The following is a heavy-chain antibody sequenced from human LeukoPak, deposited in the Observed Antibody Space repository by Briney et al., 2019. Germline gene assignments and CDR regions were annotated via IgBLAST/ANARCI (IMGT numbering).Heavy chain of an antibody. CDR1: GGSLSGYY. CDR2: INHSGST. V-gene: IGHV4-34*01. CDR3: ARGGLGSSLVRYFDL. D-gene: IGHD6-13*01. J-gene: IGHJ2*01. Sequence: SETLSLTCAVYGGSLSGYYWSWIRQPPGKGLEWIGEINHSGSTNYNPSLKSRVTISVDTSKIQFSLKLSSVTAADTAVYYCARGGLGSSLVRYFDLWGRGTLVTVSS.